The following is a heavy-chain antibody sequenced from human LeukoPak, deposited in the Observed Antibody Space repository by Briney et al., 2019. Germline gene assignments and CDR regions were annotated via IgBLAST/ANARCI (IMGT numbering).Heavy chain of an antibody. CDR1: GGSISSYY. V-gene: IGHV4-4*07. D-gene: IGHD3-3*01. CDR3: ARVRTPYYDFWSGYYGSWFDP. J-gene: IGHJ5*02. CDR2: IYTSGST. Sequence: SETLSLTCTVSGGSISSYYWSWIRQPPGKGLEWIGRIYTSGSTNYNPSLKSRVTMSVDTSKNQFSLKLSSVTAADTAVYYCARVRTPYYDFWSGYYGSWFDPWGQGTLVTVSS.